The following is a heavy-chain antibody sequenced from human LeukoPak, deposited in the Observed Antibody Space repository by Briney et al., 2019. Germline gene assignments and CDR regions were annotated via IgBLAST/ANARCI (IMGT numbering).Heavy chain of an antibody. Sequence: GGSLRLSCAASGFTFSTYAMSWVRQAPGKGLEWVSVIRGSSISTYYADSVKSRFTISRDNSKNTVYPQMNSLRAEDTAIYYCAKDLYGDYGGIDYWGQGTLVTVSS. V-gene: IGHV3-23*01. CDR1: GFTFSTYA. D-gene: IGHD4-17*01. CDR2: IRGSSIST. J-gene: IGHJ4*02. CDR3: AKDLYGDYGGIDY.